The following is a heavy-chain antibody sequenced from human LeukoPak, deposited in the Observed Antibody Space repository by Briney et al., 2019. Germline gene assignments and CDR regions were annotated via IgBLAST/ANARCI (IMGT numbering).Heavy chain of an antibody. J-gene: IGHJ4*02. Sequence: GGSLRLSCAASGFIFSDFYMSWIRQAPGKGLEWVAVISYDGSNKYYADSVKGRFTISRDNSKNTLYLQMNSLRAEDTAVYYCAKDRVRGYSGYDYFDYWGQGTLVTVSS. V-gene: IGHV3-30*18. CDR3: AKDRVRGYSGYDYFDY. CDR1: GFIFSDFY. D-gene: IGHD5-12*01. CDR2: ISYDGSNK.